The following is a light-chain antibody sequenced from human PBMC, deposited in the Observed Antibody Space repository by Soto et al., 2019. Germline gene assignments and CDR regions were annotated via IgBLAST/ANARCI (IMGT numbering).Light chain of an antibody. Sequence: QSGLTQPASVSGSPGQSITISCTGTSSDVGNNNYVSWYQHNPGRAPKVMICDVTNRPSGVSNRFSGSKSGNTASLTISGLQAEDEADYYCSSFTGSSYVFGTGTKLTVL. J-gene: IGLJ1*01. V-gene: IGLV2-14*03. CDR1: SSDVGNNNY. CDR2: DVT. CDR3: SSFTGSSYV.